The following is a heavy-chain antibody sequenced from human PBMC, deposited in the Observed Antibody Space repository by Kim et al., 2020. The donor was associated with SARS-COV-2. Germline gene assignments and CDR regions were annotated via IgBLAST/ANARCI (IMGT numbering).Heavy chain of an antibody. Sequence: GGSLRLSCAASGFTFSSYAMSWVRQAPGKGLEWVSAISGSGGSTYYADSVKGRFTISRDNSKNTLYLQMNSLRAEDTAVYYCAKEFFGVVIITGGMDVWGQGTTVTVSS. V-gene: IGHV3-23*01. D-gene: IGHD3-3*01. CDR3: AKEFFGVVIITGGMDV. CDR2: ISGSGGST. J-gene: IGHJ6*02. CDR1: GFTFSSYA.